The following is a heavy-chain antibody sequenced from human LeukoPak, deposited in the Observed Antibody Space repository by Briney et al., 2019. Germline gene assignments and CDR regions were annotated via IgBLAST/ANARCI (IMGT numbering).Heavy chain of an antibody. J-gene: IGHJ4*02. CDR1: GYTFTGYY. CDR3: ARDAYDSSGYYFGGLDY. V-gene: IGHV1-2*02. Sequence: GASVKVSCKASGYTFTGYYMHWVRQAPGQGLEWMGWINPNSGGTNYAQKFQGRVTMTRDTSISTAYMELSRLRSDDTAVYYCARDAYDSSGYYFGGLDYWGQGTLVAVSS. CDR2: INPNSGGT. D-gene: IGHD3-22*01.